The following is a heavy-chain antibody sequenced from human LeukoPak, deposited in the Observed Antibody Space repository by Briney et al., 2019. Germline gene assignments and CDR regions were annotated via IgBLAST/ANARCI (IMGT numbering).Heavy chain of an antibody. J-gene: IGHJ4*02. CDR3: VREGGGVGATTMDY. Sequence: GASVKVSCKASNYTFRHYGIAWVRQAPGQGLEWMGWISGYNGDTRYVQRCQGRVTMTRDLSTGTGDRELRSLSYDVTAVYYCVREGGGVGATTMDYWGQGTLVTVTS. D-gene: IGHD1-26*01. V-gene: IGHV1-18*01. CDR2: ISGYNGDT. CDR1: NYTFRHYG.